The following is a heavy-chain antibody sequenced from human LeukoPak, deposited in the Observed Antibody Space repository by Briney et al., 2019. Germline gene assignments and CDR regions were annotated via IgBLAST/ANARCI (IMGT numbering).Heavy chain of an antibody. CDR3: VRGADMNYNFENSFYFDS. Sequence: SGGSLRLSCAVSGFTMKNFGMHWVRQAPGKGLEWVAVIWYDGSQRHYIDSVKGRFAISRENSMNTLSLEMNGLRVEDTAVYYCVRGADMNYNFENSFYFDSWGQGALVIVSS. CDR1: GFTMKNFG. V-gene: IGHV3-33*01. J-gene: IGHJ4*02. CDR2: IWYDGSQR. D-gene: IGHD3-3*01.